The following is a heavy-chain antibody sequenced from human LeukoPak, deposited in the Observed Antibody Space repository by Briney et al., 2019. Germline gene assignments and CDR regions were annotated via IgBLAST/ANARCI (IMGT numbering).Heavy chain of an antibody. CDR1: GFTFRSYG. CDR3: AKGRRTVVASLFDY. Sequence: GGSLRLSCVASGFTFRSYGIHWVRQAPGKGLEWVSFIRYDGSDTYYADSVKGRFALSRDNSKNTVYLQMNSLRVEDTAIYYCAKGRRTVVASLFDYWGQGTLVTVSS. CDR2: IRYDGSDT. D-gene: IGHD3-22*01. J-gene: IGHJ4*02. V-gene: IGHV3-30*02.